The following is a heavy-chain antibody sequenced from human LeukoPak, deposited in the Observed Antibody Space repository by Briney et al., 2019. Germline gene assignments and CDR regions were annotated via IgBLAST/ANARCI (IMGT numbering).Heavy chain of an antibody. D-gene: IGHD1-1*01. J-gene: IGHJ5*02. CDR2: ISAYNGNT. Sequence: GASVKVSCKVSGYTFTGYYVHWGRQAPGQGLEWMGWISAYNGNTNYAQKLQGRVTMTTDTSTSTAYMELRSLRSDDTAVYYCARRSRVQLERRPWFDPWGQGTLVTVSS. V-gene: IGHV1-18*04. CDR1: GYTFTGYY. CDR3: ARRSRVQLERRPWFDP.